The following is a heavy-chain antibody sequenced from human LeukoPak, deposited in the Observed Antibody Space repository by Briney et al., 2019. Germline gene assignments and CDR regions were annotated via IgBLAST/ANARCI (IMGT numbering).Heavy chain of an antibody. V-gene: IGHV4-34*01. CDR3: ASFSGDYGDY. Sequence: SETLSLTCAVYGGSFSGYYWSWNRQPPGKGLEWIGEINHSGSTNYNPSLKSRVTISVDTSKNQFSLKLSSVTAADTAVYYCASFSGDYGDYWGQGTLVTVSS. CDR2: INHSGST. J-gene: IGHJ4*02. D-gene: IGHD4-17*01. CDR1: GGSFSGYY.